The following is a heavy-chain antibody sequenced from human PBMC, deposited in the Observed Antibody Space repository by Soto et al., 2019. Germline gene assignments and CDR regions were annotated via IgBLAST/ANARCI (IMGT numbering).Heavy chain of an antibody. V-gene: IGHV4-59*08. Sequence: SETLSLTCTVSGGSISSYYWSWIRQPPGKGLEWIGYIYYSGSTNYNPSLKSRVTISVDTSKNQFSLKLSSVTAADTAVYYCARLFYYYGMDVWGQGTTVTVSS. CDR3: ARLFYYYGMDV. J-gene: IGHJ6*02. CDR1: GGSISSYY. CDR2: IYYSGST.